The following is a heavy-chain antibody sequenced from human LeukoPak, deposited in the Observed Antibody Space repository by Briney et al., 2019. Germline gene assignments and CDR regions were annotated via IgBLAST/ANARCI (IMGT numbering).Heavy chain of an antibody. Sequence: GWSLTLSCPACRLTFSSYEMNWVGQPAGKGLEGVSYICSIGSTIYYADSVQGRFTISRNNAKNSLYLQMNSLRAEDTAVYYCAILPQWLGRAFFDYWGQGTLVTVSS. CDR1: RLTFSSYE. CDR3: AILPQWLGRAFFDY. CDR2: ICSIGSTI. V-gene: IGHV3-48*03. J-gene: IGHJ4*02. D-gene: IGHD6-19*01.